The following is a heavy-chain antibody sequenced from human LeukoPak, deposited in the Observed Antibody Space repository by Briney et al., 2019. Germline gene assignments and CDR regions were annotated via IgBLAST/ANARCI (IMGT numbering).Heavy chain of an antibody. J-gene: IGHJ4*02. V-gene: IGHV3-48*03. CDR2: ISSSGSTI. CDR3: VRPSGIAVSGGTDY. D-gene: IGHD6-19*01. Sequence: PGGSLRLSCAGSGFTFSSYEMNWVRQAPGKGVEWVSYISSSGSTIYYADSVKGRFTISRDNAKNSLYLQMNSLRADDTAVYYCVRPSGIAVSGGTDYWGQGTLVTVSS. CDR1: GFTFSSYE.